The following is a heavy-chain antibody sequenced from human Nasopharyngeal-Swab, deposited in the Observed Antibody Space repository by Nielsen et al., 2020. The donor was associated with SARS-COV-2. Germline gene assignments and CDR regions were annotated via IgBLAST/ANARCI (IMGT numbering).Heavy chain of an antibody. CDR2: IRSKGNNYAT. J-gene: IGHJ4*02. CDR3: TRCGGGCYSGRDY. V-gene: IGHV3-73*01. Sequence: GGSLRLSCAASGFTFSDSAIHWVRQASGEGLEGVARIRSKGNNYATAYSASVKGRFIIFRDDPTNTAYLQMNSLKTEDTAMYYCTRCGGGCYSGRDYWGQGTLVTVSS. D-gene: IGHD2-15*01. CDR1: GFTFSDSA.